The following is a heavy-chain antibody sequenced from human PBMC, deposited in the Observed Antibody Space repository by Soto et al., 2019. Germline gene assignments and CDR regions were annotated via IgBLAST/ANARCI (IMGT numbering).Heavy chain of an antibody. J-gene: IGHJ6*02. CDR2: IIPIFGTA. CDR1: GGTFSSYA. D-gene: IGHD3-10*01. V-gene: IGHV1-69*01. CDR3: ARDPYYYGSGSSYYYYYGMDV. Sequence: QVQLVQSGAEVKKPGSSVKVSCKASGGTFSSYAISWVRQAPGQGLEWMGGIIPIFGTANYAQKFQGRVTITADESTSTAYMELSSLRPEDTAVYYCARDPYYYGSGSSYYYYYGMDVWGQGTTVTVSS.